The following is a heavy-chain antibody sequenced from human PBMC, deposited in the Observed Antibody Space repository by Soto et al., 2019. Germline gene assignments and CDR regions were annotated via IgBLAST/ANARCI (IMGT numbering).Heavy chain of an antibody. CDR2: IIPIFGTA. V-gene: IGHV1-69*13. Sequence: SVKVSCKASGYTFTSYDINWVRQATGQGLEWMGWIIPIFGTANYAQKFQGRVTITANESTSTAYMELSSLRSEDTAVYYCARDPTAGYFDYWGQGTLVTVSS. CDR3: ARDPTAGYFDY. J-gene: IGHJ4*02. CDR1: GYTFTSYD.